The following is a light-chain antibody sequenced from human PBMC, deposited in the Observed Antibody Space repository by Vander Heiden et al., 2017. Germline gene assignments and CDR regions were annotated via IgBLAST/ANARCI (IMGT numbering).Light chain of an antibody. Sequence: IQMTESPSSLSASVGDRFTITCRASQRISNYLAWYQKKPGKVPKRLIYAASTLQAGVPSRFSGSGSGTDFTLTISSLRPEDVATYYCQKYNSVPRGVTFGPGTKVDIK. CDR2: AAS. V-gene: IGKV1-27*01. J-gene: IGKJ3*01. CDR3: QKYNSVPRGVT. CDR1: QRISNY.